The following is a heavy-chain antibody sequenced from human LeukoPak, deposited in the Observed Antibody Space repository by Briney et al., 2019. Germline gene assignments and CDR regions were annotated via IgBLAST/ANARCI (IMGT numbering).Heavy chain of an antibody. J-gene: IGHJ4*02. CDR1: GGSFSAYY. V-gene: IGHV4-34*01. CDR2: INHSGST. CDR3: ATIGYSSSWYRDDY. D-gene: IGHD6-13*01. Sequence: SETLSLTCVVYGGSFSAYYWSWIRQPPGKGLEWIGEINHSGSTNYNPSLKSRVTISVDTSKNQFSLKLSSVTAADTAMYYCATIGYSSSWYRDDYWGQGTLVTVSS.